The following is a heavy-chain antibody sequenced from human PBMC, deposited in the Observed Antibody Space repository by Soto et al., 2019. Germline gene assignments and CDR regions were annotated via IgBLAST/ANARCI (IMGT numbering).Heavy chain of an antibody. CDR1: GFTFTRYS. J-gene: IGHJ5*02. CDR2: ISSTTNYI. D-gene: IGHD1-7*01. CDR3: ARESEDLTSNFDP. Sequence: GGSLRLSCAASGFTFTRYSMNWVRQAPGKGLEWVSSISSTTNYIYYADSMKGRFTVSRDNAKNSVYLEMNSLSAEDTAVYYCARESEDLTSNFDPWGQGTQVTVSS. V-gene: IGHV3-21*01.